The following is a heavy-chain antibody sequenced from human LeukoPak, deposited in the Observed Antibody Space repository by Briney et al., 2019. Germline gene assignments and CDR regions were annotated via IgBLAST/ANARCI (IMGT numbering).Heavy chain of an antibody. D-gene: IGHD3-16*02. V-gene: IGHV1-18*01. CDR2: ISAYNGNT. Sequence: GASVKVSCKASGYTFTSYGISWVRQAPGQGLEWMGWISAYNGNTNYAQKLQGRVTMTTDTSTSTAYMELRSLRSDDTAVYYCARDRDYVWGSYRTFDYWGQGTLVTVSS. CDR3: ARDRDYVWGSYRTFDY. CDR1: GYTFTSYG. J-gene: IGHJ4*02.